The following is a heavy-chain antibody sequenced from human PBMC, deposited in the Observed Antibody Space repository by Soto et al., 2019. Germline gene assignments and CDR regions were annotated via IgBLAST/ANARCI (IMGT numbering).Heavy chain of an antibody. CDR3: ERGIGDYGEIFDY. D-gene: IGHD4-17*01. J-gene: IGHJ4*02. Sequence: SETLSRTCAVYGWSFSGYYWSWIRQPPGKGLEWIGEINHSGSTNYNPSLKSRVTISVDTSKNQFSLKLSSVPAADTAVYYCERGIGDYGEIFDYWGQGTLVTVSS. V-gene: IGHV4-34*01. CDR2: INHSGST. CDR1: GWSFSGYY.